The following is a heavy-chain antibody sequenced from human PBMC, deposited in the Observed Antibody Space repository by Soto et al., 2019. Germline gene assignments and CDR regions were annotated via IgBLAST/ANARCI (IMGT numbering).Heavy chain of an antibody. CDR2: ISNDGTTI. V-gene: IGHV3-11*01. J-gene: IGHJ4*02. CDR3: ARPTWRGSPAYFDY. CDR1: GPSFSDYD. Sequence: GGSLRLSCAASGPSFSDYDLSWIRQAPGKGLDWLGYISNDGTTISIADSVKGRFAISRDNAKNSLYLQMNSLRGDDAAVYYCARPTWRGSPAYFDYCGRGTLVTVSS. D-gene: IGHD3-16*01.